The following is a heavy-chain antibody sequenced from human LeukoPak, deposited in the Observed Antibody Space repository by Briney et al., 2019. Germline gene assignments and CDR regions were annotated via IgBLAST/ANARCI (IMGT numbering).Heavy chain of an antibody. V-gene: IGHV3-33*01. CDR2: IWYDGSNK. CDR3: ARDRGLGTGAFDI. Sequence: PGRSLRLSCAASGFTFSRFGMHWVRQVPGEGLECVASIWYDGSNKWSADSVKGRFTISRDDSKSTVYLQMNGLRVEDTALYYCARDRGLGTGAFDIWGQGTMVTVSS. CDR1: GFTFSRFG. D-gene: IGHD7-27*01. J-gene: IGHJ3*02.